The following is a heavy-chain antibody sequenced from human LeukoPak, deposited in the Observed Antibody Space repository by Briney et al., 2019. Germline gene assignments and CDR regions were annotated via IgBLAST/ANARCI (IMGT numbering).Heavy chain of an antibody. CDR3: ARALGYNVGDYSADY. Sequence: KPSETLSLTCTVSGGSISSSSYYWGWIRQPPGKGLEWIGSIYYSGSTYYNPSLKSRVTISVDTSKNQFSLNLNYVTAADTAVYYCARALGYNVGDYSADYWGQGTLVTVSS. CDR1: GGSISSSSYY. CDR2: IYYSGST. V-gene: IGHV4-39*01. D-gene: IGHD4-17*01. J-gene: IGHJ4*02.